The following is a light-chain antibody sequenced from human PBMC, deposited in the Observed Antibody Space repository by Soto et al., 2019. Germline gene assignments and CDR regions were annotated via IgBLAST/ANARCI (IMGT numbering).Light chain of an antibody. CDR1: SSNIGAGNA. CDR3: PACDRSVSDVV. Sequence: QSVLTQPPSVSGTPGQTVTISCTGSSSNIGAGNAVHWYQLLPGTAPELLIYNNNNRPSGVPDRFSGAKSGTSASLAITGLQAEDDADYYCPACDRSVSDVVFGGGTKLTVL. V-gene: IGLV1-40*01. CDR2: NNN. J-gene: IGLJ2*01.